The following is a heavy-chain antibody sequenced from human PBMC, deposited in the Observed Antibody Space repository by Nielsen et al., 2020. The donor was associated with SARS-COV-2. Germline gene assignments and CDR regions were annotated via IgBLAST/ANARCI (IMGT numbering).Heavy chain of an antibody. D-gene: IGHD1-1*01. V-gene: IGHV1-3*01. CDR2: INAGNGNT. Sequence: SVKVSCKASGGTFSSYAISWVRQAPGQRLEWMGWINAGNGNTKYSQKFQGRVTITRDTSASTAYMELSSLRSEDTAVYYCARSKLDYYYMDVWGKGTTVTVSS. J-gene: IGHJ6*03. CDR1: GGTFSSYA. CDR3: ARSKLDYYYMDV.